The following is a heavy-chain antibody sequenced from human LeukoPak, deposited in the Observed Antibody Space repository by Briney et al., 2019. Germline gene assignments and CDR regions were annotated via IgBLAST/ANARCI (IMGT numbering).Heavy chain of an antibody. CDR3: ARGSGYSYGYAPHNWFDP. Sequence: SETLSLTCTVSGGSISSYYWSWIRQPPGKGLEWIGYIYYSGSTNYNPSLKSRVTISVDTSKNQFSLKLISVTAADTAVYYCARGSGYSYGYAPHNWFDPWGQGTLVTVSS. D-gene: IGHD5-18*01. CDR2: IYYSGST. J-gene: IGHJ5*02. V-gene: IGHV4-59*08. CDR1: GGSISSYY.